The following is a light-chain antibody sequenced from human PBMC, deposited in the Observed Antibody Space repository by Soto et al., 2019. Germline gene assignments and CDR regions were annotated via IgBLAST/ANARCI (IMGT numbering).Light chain of an antibody. J-gene: IGLJ2*01. Sequence: HLVLTQSPSASASLGASVKLTCTLSSGHSSYAIAWHQQQPEKGPRYLMKLNSDGSHSKGDGIPDRFSGSSSGAERYLTISSLQSEDEADYDCQTWGTGIRVFGGGTKLTVL. CDR1: SGHSSYA. V-gene: IGLV4-69*01. CDR3: QTWGTGIRV. CDR2: LNSDGSH.